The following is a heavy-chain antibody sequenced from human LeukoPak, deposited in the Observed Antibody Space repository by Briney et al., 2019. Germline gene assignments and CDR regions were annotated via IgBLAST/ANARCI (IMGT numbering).Heavy chain of an antibody. V-gene: IGHV4-61*02. CDR3: ARSPLYYYDSSGYFYFDY. CDR2: IYTSGST. Sequence: PSETLSLTCTVSGGSISSGSYYWGWIRQPAGKGLEWIGRIYTSGSTNYNPSLKSRVTISVDTSKNQFSLKLSSVTAADTAVYYCARSPLYYYDSSGYFYFDYWGQGTLVTVSS. CDR1: GGSISSGSYY. D-gene: IGHD3-22*01. J-gene: IGHJ4*02.